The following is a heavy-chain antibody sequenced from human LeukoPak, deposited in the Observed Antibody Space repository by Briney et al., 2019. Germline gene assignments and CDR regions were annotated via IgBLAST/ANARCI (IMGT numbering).Heavy chain of an antibody. CDR2: ISGSGGST. CDR3: AKRPAAGPNSGY. CDR1: GFTFSSYA. Sequence: GGSLRHSCAASGFTFSSYAMSWVRQAPGKGLEWVSAISGSGGSTYYADSVKGRFTISRDNSKNTLNLEMNSLRAEDTAVYYCAKRPAAGPNSGYWGQGTLVTVSS. D-gene: IGHD6-13*01. J-gene: IGHJ4*02. V-gene: IGHV3-23*01.